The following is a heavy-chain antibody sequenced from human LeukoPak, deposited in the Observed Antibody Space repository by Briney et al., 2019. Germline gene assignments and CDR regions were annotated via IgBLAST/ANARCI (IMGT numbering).Heavy chain of an antibody. J-gene: IGHJ4*02. CDR1: GFTFSSYG. CDR2: ISYDGSNK. Sequence: PGRSLRLSCAASGFTFSSYGMHWVRQAPGKGLEWVAVISYDGSNKYYADSVKGRFTISRDNSKNTLYLQMNSLRAEDTAVYYCAKSMFLVAGTSLYFDYWGQGTLVTVSS. CDR3: AKSMFLVAGTSLYFDY. V-gene: IGHV3-30*18. D-gene: IGHD6-19*01.